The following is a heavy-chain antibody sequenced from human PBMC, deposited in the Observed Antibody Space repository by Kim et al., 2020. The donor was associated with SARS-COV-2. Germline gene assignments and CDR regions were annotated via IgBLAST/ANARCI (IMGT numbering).Heavy chain of an antibody. Sequence: FQGRVTMTRDTSTSTVYMELSSLRSEDTAVYYCARVSYYDSSGYYYYFDYWGQGTLVTVSS. D-gene: IGHD3-22*01. J-gene: IGHJ4*02. V-gene: IGHV1-46*01. CDR3: ARVSYYDSSGYYYYFDY.